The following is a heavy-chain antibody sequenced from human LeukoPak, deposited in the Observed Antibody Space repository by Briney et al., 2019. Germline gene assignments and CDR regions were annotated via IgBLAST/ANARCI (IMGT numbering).Heavy chain of an antibody. J-gene: IGHJ4*02. CDR2: IIPILGIA. D-gene: IGHD3-3*01. V-gene: IGHV1-69*04. CDR1: GGTFSSYA. CDR3: ARDPPTIFGVVPTGY. Sequence: GASVKASCKASGGTFSSYAISWVRQAPGQGLEWMGRIIPILGIANYAQKFQGRVTITADKSTSTAYMELSSLRSEDTAVYYCARDPPTIFGVVPTGYWGQGTLVTVSS.